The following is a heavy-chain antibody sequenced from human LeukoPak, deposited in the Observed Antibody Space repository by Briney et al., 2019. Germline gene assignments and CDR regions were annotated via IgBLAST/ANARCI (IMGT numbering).Heavy chain of an antibody. CDR3: AKDSSSFDY. CDR2: IRGSGGST. V-gene: IGHV3-23*01. D-gene: IGHD6-13*01. CDR1: GFTFRSYG. Sequence: GGSLRLSCAASGFTFRSYGMRWVGQAPGKGLEWVSAIRGSGGSTYYAVSVQGRFTISRANSKNTLYLQMNSLRAEDTAVYYCAKDSSSFDYWGQGTLVTVSS. J-gene: IGHJ4*02.